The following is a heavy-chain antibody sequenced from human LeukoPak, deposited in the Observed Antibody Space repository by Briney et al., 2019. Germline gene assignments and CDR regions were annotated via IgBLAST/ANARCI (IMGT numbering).Heavy chain of an antibody. V-gene: IGHV3-23*01. D-gene: IGHD3-10*01. J-gene: IGHJ4*02. CDR3: AKDRVGYYGSGSYSSDYFDY. Sequence: PGGFLRLSCAASGFTFSSYAMSWVRQAPGKGLEWVSAISGSGGSTYYADSVKGRFTISRDNSKNTLYLQMNNLRAEDTAVYYCAKDRVGYYGSGSYSSDYFDYWGQGTLVTVSS. CDR2: ISGSGGST. CDR1: GFTFSSYA.